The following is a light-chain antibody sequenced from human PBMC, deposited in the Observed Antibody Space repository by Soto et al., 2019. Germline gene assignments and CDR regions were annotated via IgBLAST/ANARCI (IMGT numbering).Light chain of an antibody. J-gene: IGLJ2*01. CDR1: SSDVGSYNL. Sequence: QSVLTQPASVSGSPGQSITISCTGTSSDVGSYNLVSWYQQHPGKAPKLMIYEVGNRPSGVSNRFSGSKSGNTASLTISGLQAEDEADYYCSSYTSSNSVVFGGGTKLTVL. CDR2: EVG. V-gene: IGLV2-14*02. CDR3: SSYTSSNSVV.